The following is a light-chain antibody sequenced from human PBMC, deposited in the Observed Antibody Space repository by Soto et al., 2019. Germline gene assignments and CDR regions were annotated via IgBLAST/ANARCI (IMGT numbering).Light chain of an antibody. CDR1: PGISSY. V-gene: IGKV1D-8*01. CDR2: AAS. J-gene: IGKJ1*01. Sequence: VIWMTQSPSLLSASTGDRVTISCRMSPGISSYIAWYQQKPGKAPELLIYAASTLQSGVPSRFSGSGSGTDFTLTISCLQSEDFATYYSQQHYSFPRTFGQGTKVEIK. CDR3: QQHYSFPRT.